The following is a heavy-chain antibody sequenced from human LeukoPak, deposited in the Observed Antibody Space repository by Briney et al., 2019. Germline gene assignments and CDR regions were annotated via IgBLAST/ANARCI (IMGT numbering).Heavy chain of an antibody. CDR1: GGSISSYY. CDR2: IYYSGTT. Sequence: SDTLSLTCTVSGGSISSYYWSWIRQPPGKGREGRGYIYYSGTTNYNPSLKSRVTISVDTSKNQFSLKLSSVTAADTAVYYCARGVYIAAAQYGYWGQGTLVTVSS. V-gene: IGHV4-59*07. CDR3: ARGVYIAAAQYGY. D-gene: IGHD6-13*01. J-gene: IGHJ4*02.